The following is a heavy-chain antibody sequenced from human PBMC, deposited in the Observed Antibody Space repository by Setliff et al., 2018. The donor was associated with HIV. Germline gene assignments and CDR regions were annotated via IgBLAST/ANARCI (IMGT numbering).Heavy chain of an antibody. CDR1: GFTFDDYG. Sequence: GGSLRLSCAASGFTFDDYGMNWVRQSPGKGLEWVSGIIWNGGGTDYADSVKGRFTISRDNAKKSLYLQMNSLRAEDTAFYYCAGHGSHSGYSSGWYSDYWGQGTLVTVSS. CDR2: IIWNGGGT. V-gene: IGHV3-20*04. J-gene: IGHJ4*02. CDR3: AGHGSHSGYSSGWYSDY. D-gene: IGHD6-19*01.